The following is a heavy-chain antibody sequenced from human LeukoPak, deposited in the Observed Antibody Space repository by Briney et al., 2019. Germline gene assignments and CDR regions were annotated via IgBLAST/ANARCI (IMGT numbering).Heavy chain of an antibody. CDR1: GFTFSSYA. D-gene: IGHD3-3*01. CDR3: AKDLRFLEWLLFVAFDY. V-gene: IGHV3-23*01. J-gene: IGHJ4*02. CDR2: ISGSGGST. Sequence: GGSLRLSCAASGFTFSSYAMSWVRQAPGKGLEWVSAISGSGGSTYYADSVKGRFTISRDNSKNTLYLQMNSLRAEDTAVYYCAKDLRFLEWLLFVAFDYWGQGTLVTVSS.